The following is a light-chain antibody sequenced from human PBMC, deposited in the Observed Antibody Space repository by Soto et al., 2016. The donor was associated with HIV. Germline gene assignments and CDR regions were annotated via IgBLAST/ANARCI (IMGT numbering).Light chain of an antibody. CDR2: AAS. V-gene: IGKV1-NL1*01. Sequence: DIQMTQSPSSLSASVGDRVTITCRASQGISNSLARYQQKPGKAPKLLLYAASRLESGVPSRFSGSGSGTDYTLTISSLQPEDFATYYCQQYYSTLGDTFGQGTKLEIK. CDR3: QQYYSTLGDT. CDR1: QGISNS. J-gene: IGKJ2*01.